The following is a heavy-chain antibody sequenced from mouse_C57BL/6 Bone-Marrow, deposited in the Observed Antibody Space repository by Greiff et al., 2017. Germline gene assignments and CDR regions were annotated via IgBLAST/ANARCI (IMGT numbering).Heavy chain of an antibody. Sequence: EVKVVESEGGLVQPGSSMKLSCTASGFTFSDYYMAWVRQVPETGLEWVANINYDGSSTYYLDSLKSRFIISRDNAKNILYLQMSSLKSEDTATYYCAREDWDGIYFDYWGQGTTLTVSS. CDR1: GFTFSDYY. CDR3: AREDWDGIYFDY. D-gene: IGHD4-1*01. J-gene: IGHJ2*01. CDR2: INYDGSST. V-gene: IGHV5-16*01.